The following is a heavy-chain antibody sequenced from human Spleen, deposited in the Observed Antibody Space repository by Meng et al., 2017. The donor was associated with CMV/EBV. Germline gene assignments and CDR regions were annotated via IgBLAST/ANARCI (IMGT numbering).Heavy chain of an antibody. Sequence: GSLRLSCTVSGGSISSSSYYWGWIRQPPGKGLEWIGSIYYSGSTYYNPSLKSRVTIFVDTSKNQFSLKLSSVTAADTAVYYCARQGYYYYGMDVWGQGTTVTVSS. CDR2: IYYSGST. J-gene: IGHJ6*02. V-gene: IGHV4-39*01. CDR3: ARQGYYYYGMDV. CDR1: GGSISSSSYY.